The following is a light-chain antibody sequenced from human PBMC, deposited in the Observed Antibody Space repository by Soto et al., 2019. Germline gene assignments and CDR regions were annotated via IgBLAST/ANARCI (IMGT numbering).Light chain of an antibody. CDR1: QSVSSN. CDR3: QQANSFPIT. CDR2: GAS. Sequence: EIVMTQSPATLSVSPGERATLSCGATQSVSSNLAWYQQKPGQAPRLLIYGASTRATGIPARFSGSGSGTEFTLTISSLQPDDFATYYCQQANSFPITFGQGTRLEIK. V-gene: IGKV3-15*01. J-gene: IGKJ5*01.